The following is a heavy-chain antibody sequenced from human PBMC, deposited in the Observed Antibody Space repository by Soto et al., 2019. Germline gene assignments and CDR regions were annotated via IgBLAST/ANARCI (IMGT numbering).Heavy chain of an antibody. J-gene: IGHJ4*02. CDR1: GGTFSSYA. D-gene: IGHD3-22*01. CDR2: IIPIFGTA. Sequence: SVKVSCKASGGTFSSYAISWVRQAPGQGLEWMGGIIPIFGTANYAQKFQGRVTITADKSTSTDYMELSSLRSEDTAVYYCARVNYYDSSGYYRSYFFDYWGQGTLVTGSS. V-gene: IGHV1-69*06. CDR3: ARVNYYDSSGYYRSYFFDY.